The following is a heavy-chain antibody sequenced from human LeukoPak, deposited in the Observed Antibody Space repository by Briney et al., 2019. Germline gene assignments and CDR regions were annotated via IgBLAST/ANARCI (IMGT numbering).Heavy chain of an antibody. CDR1: GFTFSNYN. V-gene: IGHV3-21*01. CDR3: ARADVM. CDR2: ISSSSTYI. J-gene: IGHJ4*02. D-gene: IGHD3-16*01. Sequence: GGSLRLSCAASGFTFSNYNMNWVRQAPGKGLEWVSSISSSSTYISYADSVKGRFPISRDNAKNSLFLQMNSLRAEDTAVYYCARADVMGGQGTLVTVSS.